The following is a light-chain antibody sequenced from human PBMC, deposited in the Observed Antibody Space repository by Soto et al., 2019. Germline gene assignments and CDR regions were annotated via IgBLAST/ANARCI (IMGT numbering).Light chain of an antibody. CDR3: SSYTSSSKV. CDR2: DVS. Sequence: QSVLTQPGSVSGSPGQSITISCTGTSSDVGGYNYVSWYQQHPGKAPKLMIYDVSNRPSGVSNRFSGSKSGNTASLTISGLQAEDEADYYCSSYTSSSKVFGTGTKVNVL. V-gene: IGLV2-14*01. J-gene: IGLJ1*01. CDR1: SSDVGGYNY.